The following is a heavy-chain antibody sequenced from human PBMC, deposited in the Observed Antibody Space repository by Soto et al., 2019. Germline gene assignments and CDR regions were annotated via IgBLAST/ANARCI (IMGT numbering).Heavy chain of an antibody. D-gene: IGHD3-10*01. CDR2: ISGSGGST. CDR3: AKGNFYYGSGSYYPPRNWFDP. J-gene: IGHJ5*02. Sequence: WGSLRLSCAASGFTFSSYAMSWVRQAPGKGLEWVSAISGSGGSTYYADSVKGRFTISRDNSKNTLYLQMNSLRAEDTAVYYCAKGNFYYGSGSYYPPRNWFDPWGQGTLVTVSS. V-gene: IGHV3-23*01. CDR1: GFTFSSYA.